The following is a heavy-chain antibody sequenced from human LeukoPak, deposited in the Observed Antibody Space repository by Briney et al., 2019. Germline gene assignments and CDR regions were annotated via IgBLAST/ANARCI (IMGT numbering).Heavy chain of an antibody. J-gene: IGHJ4*02. V-gene: IGHV4-59*01. CDR2: IYYSGST. Sequence: SETLSLTCTVSGGSISSYYWSWIRQPPGKGLEWIGYIYYSGSTNYNPSLKSRVTISVDTSKNQFSLKLSSVAAADTAVYYCARGFSGYFDYWGQGTLVTVSS. CDR3: ARGFSGYFDY. CDR1: GGSISSYY. D-gene: IGHD1-26*01.